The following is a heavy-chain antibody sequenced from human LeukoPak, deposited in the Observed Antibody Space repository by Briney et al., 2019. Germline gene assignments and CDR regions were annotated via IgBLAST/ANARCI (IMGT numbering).Heavy chain of an antibody. Sequence: GASVKVSCKASGFTFTSYGISWVRQAPGQGLEWMGWISAYNGNTNYAQKLQGRVTMTTDTSTSTAYMELRSLRSDDTAVYYCARVRHYDFWSGYYDNWFDPWGQGTLVTVSS. CDR1: GFTFTSYG. J-gene: IGHJ5*02. CDR3: ARVRHYDFWSGYYDNWFDP. V-gene: IGHV1-18*01. D-gene: IGHD3-3*01. CDR2: ISAYNGNT.